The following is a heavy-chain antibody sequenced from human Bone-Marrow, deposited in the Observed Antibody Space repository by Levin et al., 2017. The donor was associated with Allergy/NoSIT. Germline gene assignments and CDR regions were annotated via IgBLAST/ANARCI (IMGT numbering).Heavy chain of an antibody. D-gene: IGHD6-13*01. Sequence: SGGSLRLSCAASGFTFSSYAMHWVRQAPGKGLEWVAVISYDGSNKYYADSVKGRFTISRDNSKNTLYLQMNSLRAEDTAVYYCARAQVPGYSSRSVDYWGQGTLVTVSS. CDR3: ARAQVPGYSSRSVDY. J-gene: IGHJ4*02. CDR1: GFTFSSYA. CDR2: ISYDGSNK. V-gene: IGHV3-30-3*01.